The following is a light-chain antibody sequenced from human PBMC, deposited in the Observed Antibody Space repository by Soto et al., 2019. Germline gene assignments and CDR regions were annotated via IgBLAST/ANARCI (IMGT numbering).Light chain of an antibody. CDR2: DAS. V-gene: IGKV3-11*01. Sequence: IVLTQSPANLSLSPGERATLSCRASQNVYGFLAWYQQKPGRAPRLLIYDASKRPTHIPARFSGSGAGTDFTLIISSLEPEDSAVYYCHPRSGWPPLTFGGGTKVEIK. CDR1: QNVYGF. J-gene: IGKJ4*01. CDR3: HPRSGWPPLT.